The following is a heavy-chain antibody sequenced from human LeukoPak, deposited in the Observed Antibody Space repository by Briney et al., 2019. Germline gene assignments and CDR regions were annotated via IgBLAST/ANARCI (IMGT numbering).Heavy chain of an antibody. CDR1: GFTFSSYS. D-gene: IGHD1-1*01. J-gene: IGHJ4*02. CDR3: ARVGATGTADY. V-gene: IGHV3-48*01. CDR2: ITLSSTTI. Sequence: GGSLRLSCAASGFTFSSYSMNWVRQAPGKGLEWVSYITLSSTTIYYADSVKGRFTISRDNAKNSLYLQMNSLRAEDTAVYYCARVGATGTADYWGQGTLVTVSS.